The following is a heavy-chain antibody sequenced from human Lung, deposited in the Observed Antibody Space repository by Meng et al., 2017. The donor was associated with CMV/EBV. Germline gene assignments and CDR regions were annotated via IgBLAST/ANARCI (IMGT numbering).Heavy chain of an antibody. Sequence: SCQASGYSFSGFYLHWARQAPGHGLEWLGRVNPISDDTHLAQKFEGRITVTRGATINTAFMELTRLRPDDTAVYYCAKLSDNGWSSWGPGTLVTVSS. V-gene: IGHV1-2*06. CDR3: AKLSDNGWSS. CDR1: GYSFSGFY. J-gene: IGHJ4*01. D-gene: IGHD6-19*01. CDR2: VNPISDDT.